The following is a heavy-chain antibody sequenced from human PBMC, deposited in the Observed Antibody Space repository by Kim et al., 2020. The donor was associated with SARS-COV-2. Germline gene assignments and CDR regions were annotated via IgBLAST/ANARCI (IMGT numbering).Heavy chain of an antibody. CDR2: IYYSGST. CDR1: GGSISSGGYY. D-gene: IGHD3-22*01. V-gene: IGHV4-31*03. CDR3: ARLRITMIVVVDAFDI. J-gene: IGHJ3*02. Sequence: SETLSLTCTVSGGSISSGGYYWSWIRQHPGKGLEWIGYIYYSGSTYYNPSLKSRVTISVDTSKNQFSLKLSSVTAADTAVYYCARLRITMIVVVDAFDIWGQGTMVNVSS.